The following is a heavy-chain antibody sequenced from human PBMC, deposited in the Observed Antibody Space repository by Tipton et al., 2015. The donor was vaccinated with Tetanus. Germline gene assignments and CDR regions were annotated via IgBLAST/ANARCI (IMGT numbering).Heavy chain of an antibody. V-gene: IGHV4-59*01. CDR3: ARDTTRGGFDS. Sequence: TLSLTCSVSGGSISAYYWSWIRQSPGRGLEWIGQIYHSGSTDYNPALKSRVTMSVDVPKNQFSPRLRSVTAADTAVYYCARDTTRGGFDSWGQGALVTVSA. D-gene: IGHD1-1*01. CDR1: GGSISAYY. J-gene: IGHJ4*02. CDR2: IYHSGST.